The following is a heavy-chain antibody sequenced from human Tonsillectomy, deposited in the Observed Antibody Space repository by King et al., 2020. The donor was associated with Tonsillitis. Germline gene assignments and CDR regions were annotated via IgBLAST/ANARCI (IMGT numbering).Heavy chain of an antibody. CDR2: IYPGDSDT. Sequence: QLVQSGAEVKKPGESLKISCKGSGYSFTSYWIGWVRQMPGKGLEWMGIIYPGDSDTRYSPSFQGQVTISADKSISTAYLQWSSLKASDTAMYYFARRPATISESGKSYAFDIWGQGTMVTVSS. D-gene: IGHD5-24*01. J-gene: IGHJ3*02. CDR3: ARRPATISESGKSYAFDI. CDR1: GYSFTSYW. V-gene: IGHV5-51*01.